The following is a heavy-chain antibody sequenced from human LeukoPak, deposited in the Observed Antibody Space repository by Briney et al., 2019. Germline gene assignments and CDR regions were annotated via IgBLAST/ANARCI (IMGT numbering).Heavy chain of an antibody. CDR3: ARGLVTIFGVVPHGMDV. Sequence: ASVKVSCKASGYTFTSYDINWVRQATGQGLEWMGWMNPNSGNTGYAQEFQGRVTMTRNTSISTAYMELSSLRSEDTAVYYCARGLVTIFGVVPHGMDVWGQGTTVTVSS. D-gene: IGHD3-3*01. J-gene: IGHJ6*02. V-gene: IGHV1-8*01. CDR2: MNPNSGNT. CDR1: GYTFTSYD.